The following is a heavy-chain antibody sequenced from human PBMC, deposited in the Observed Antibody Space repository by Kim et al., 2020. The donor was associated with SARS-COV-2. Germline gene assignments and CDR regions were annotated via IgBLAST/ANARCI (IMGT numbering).Heavy chain of an antibody. V-gene: IGHV3-21*01. J-gene: IGHJ4*02. CDR2: ISSSSSYI. CDR3: ARDPHYYDSSGYRYVDF. D-gene: IGHD3-22*01. CDR1: GFTFSSYS. Sequence: GGSLRLSCAASGFTFSSYSMNWVRQAPGKGLEWVSSISSSSSYIYYADPVKGRFTISRDNDKNSMYLQMNNLSAEDTAVYYCARDPHYYDSSGYRYVDFWGQRTLVTVSS.